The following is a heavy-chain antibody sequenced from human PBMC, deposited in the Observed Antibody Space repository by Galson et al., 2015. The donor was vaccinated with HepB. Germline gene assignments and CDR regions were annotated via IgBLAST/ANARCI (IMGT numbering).Heavy chain of an antibody. Sequence: SVKVSCKASGGTFSSYAISWVRQAPGQGLEWMGGIIPIFGTANYAQKFQGRVTITADKSTSTAYMELSSLRSEDTAVYYCARDGPALAFAVAGRGWFDPWGQGTLVTVSS. CDR3: ARDGPALAFAVAGRGWFDP. V-gene: IGHV1-69*06. CDR2: IIPIFGTA. D-gene: IGHD6-19*01. J-gene: IGHJ5*02. CDR1: GGTFSSYA.